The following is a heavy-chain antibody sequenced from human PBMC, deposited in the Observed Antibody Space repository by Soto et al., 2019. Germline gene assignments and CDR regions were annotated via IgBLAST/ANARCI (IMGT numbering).Heavy chain of an antibody. CDR2: ISWNSGSI. V-gene: IGHV3-9*01. D-gene: IGHD4-17*01. CDR1: GFTFDDYA. CDR3: AKASYGDYHDAFAI. Sequence: EVQLVESGGGLVQPGRSLRLSCAASGFTFDDYAMHWVRQAPGKGLEWVSGISWNSGSIGYADSVKGRFTISRDNTKNSLYLQMNSLRAEDTALYYCAKASYGDYHDAFAIWGQGTMVTVSS. J-gene: IGHJ3*02.